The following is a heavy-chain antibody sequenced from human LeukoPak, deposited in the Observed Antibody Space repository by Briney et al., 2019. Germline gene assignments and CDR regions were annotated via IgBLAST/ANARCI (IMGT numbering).Heavy chain of an antibody. D-gene: IGHD1-1*01. CDR2: ISDSGSSV. Sequence: GGSLRLSCAASGFIISSYGMHWVRQAPGKGLEWLSHISDSGSSVHYADSVKGRFTISRDNSKNSLYLEMNSLRVEDTAIYYCARDATTAIGTVYMDVWGKGTTVTISS. CDR3: ARDATTAIGTVYMDV. J-gene: IGHJ6*03. V-gene: IGHV3-48*04. CDR1: GFIISSYG.